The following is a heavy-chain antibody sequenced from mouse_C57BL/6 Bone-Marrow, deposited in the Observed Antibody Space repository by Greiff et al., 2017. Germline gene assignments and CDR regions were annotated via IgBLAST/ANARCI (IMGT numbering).Heavy chain of an antibody. CDR3: TRYYYGRSSYWYFDV. J-gene: IGHJ1*03. D-gene: IGHD1-1*01. Sequence: VQLQQSGAELVRPGASVTLSCKASGYTFTDYEMHWVKQTPVHGLEWIGAIDPETGGTAYNQKFKGKAILTADKSSSTAYMELRSLTSEDSAVYYCTRYYYGRSSYWYFDVWGTGTTVTVSS. CDR2: IDPETGGT. CDR1: GYTFTDYE. V-gene: IGHV1-15*01.